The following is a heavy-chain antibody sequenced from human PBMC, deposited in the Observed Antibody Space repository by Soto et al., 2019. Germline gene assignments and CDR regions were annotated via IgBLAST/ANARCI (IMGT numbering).Heavy chain of an antibody. CDR1: GFTFSSYG. D-gene: IGHD3-3*01. J-gene: IGHJ4*02. V-gene: IGHV3-33*01. CDR2: IWYDGSNK. CDR3: ARESYVFWSGPRHSYFAY. Sequence: GGSLRLSCAASGFTFSSYGMHWVRQAPGKGLEWVAVIWYDGSNKYYADSVKGRFTISRDNSKNTLYLQMNSLRAEDTAVYYCARESYVFWSGPRHSYFAYWAQGPLCTVS.